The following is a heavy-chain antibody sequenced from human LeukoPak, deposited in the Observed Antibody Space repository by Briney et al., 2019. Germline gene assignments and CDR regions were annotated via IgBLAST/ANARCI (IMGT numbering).Heavy chain of an antibody. CDR3: ASSSTVTATPDSNWFDP. J-gene: IGHJ5*02. CDR1: GYTFTGYY. D-gene: IGHD2-21*02. V-gene: IGHV1-2*02. CDR2: INPNSGGT. Sequence: GASVKVSCKASGYTFTGYYMHWVRQAPGQGLEWMGWINPNSGGTNYAQKFQGRVTMTRDTSISTAYMELSRLRSDDTAVYYCASSSTVTATPDSNWFDPWGQGTLVTVSS.